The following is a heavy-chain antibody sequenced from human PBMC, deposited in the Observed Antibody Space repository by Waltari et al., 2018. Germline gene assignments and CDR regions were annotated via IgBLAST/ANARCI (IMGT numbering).Heavy chain of an antibody. J-gene: IGHJ4*02. Sequence: EVQLVESGGGLVQPGGSLKLSCAASGFTFSKYWMHWVRQARGKGLVSITHINREWGTRNYAESVNGRFTISRDNAKSTLFLQMNSLRGEDTAIYYCVLYSSELLGDYWGQGTLVTVSS. CDR1: GFTFSKYW. V-gene: IGHV3-74*01. CDR2: INREWGTR. D-gene: IGHD6-19*01. CDR3: VLYSSELLGDY.